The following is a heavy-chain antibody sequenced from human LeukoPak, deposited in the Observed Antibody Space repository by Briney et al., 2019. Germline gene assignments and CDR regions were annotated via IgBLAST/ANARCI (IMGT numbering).Heavy chain of an antibody. CDR1: GGSVNSGAYY. CDR2: IFFTGRT. V-gene: IGHV4-31*03. CDR3: ARDRASGMDF. Sequence: PSQTLSLTCTVSGGSVNSGAYYWSWIRQCPGKGLEWIGQIFFTGRTDYNPSLKSRLSISIDTSKNQSSMELSSVTVADTATYSFARDRASGMDFWGQGTLVTVSS. D-gene: IGHD3-10*01. J-gene: IGHJ4*02.